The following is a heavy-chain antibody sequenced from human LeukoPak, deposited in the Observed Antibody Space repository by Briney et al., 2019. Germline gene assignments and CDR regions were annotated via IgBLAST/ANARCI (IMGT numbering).Heavy chain of an antibody. CDR2: IYGGGST. J-gene: IGHJ4*02. V-gene: IGHV3-66*01. D-gene: IGHD6-19*01. CDR3: ARAASVAGTYAFNH. Sequence: PGGSLRLSCAVSGFTFSSNYMSWVRQAPGKGLEWVSVIYGGGSTYYADSVKGRFTISRDNSKNTLYLRMNSLRAEDTAVYYCARAASVAGTYAFNHWGQGTLVTVSS. CDR1: GFTFSSNY.